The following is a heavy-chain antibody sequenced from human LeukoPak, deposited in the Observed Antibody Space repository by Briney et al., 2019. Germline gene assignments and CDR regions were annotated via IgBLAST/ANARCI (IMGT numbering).Heavy chain of an antibody. CDR1: GFTFSSYA. J-gene: IGHJ4*02. D-gene: IGHD2-21*01. Sequence: GGSLRLSCAASGFTFSSYAMSWVRQAPGKGLEWVSAISGSGGSTYYADSVKGRFTISRDNSKNTLYLQMNSLRAEDTAVYYCAKFLPTHIVVANYYFDYWSQGTLVTVSS. V-gene: IGHV3-23*01. CDR3: AKFLPTHIVVANYYFDY. CDR2: ISGSGGST.